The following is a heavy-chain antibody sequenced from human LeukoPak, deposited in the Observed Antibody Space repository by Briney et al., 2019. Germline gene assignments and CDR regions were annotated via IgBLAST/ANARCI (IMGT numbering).Heavy chain of an antibody. Sequence: GGSLRLSCTASGPTFEDYGMNWVRHAPGKGLEWVSGIDWNGGSTGYADFVKGRFTVSKDNANESLYLHMNGLRVEDTAFYYCARDYYGRLDFWGQGTLVTVSS. CDR3: ARDYYGRLDF. D-gene: IGHD3-10*01. V-gene: IGHV3-20*04. CDR2: IDWNGGST. J-gene: IGHJ4*02. CDR1: GPTFEDYG.